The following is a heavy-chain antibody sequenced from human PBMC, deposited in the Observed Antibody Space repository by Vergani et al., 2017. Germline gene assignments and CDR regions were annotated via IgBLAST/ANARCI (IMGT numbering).Heavy chain of an antibody. CDR2: IYPGDSEV. V-gene: IGHV5-51*01. J-gene: IGHJ4*02. CDR1: GYIFSNFW. Sequence: EKQLVQSGSETKKPGESLKISCQAFGYIFSNFWIGWVRQRPGRGLEWMGIIYPGDSEVKSNPTFRGQVIFSVDKSITTAYLQWRSLKASDTAIYYCTRHVPCGDGACLHFDHWGQGTQVTVSS. D-gene: IGHD2-21*01. CDR3: TRHVPCGDGACLHFDH.